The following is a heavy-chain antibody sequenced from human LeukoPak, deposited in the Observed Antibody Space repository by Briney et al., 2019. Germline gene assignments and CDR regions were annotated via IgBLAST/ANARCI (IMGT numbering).Heavy chain of an antibody. V-gene: IGHV3-74*01. Sequence: PRGSLRLSCTASGFTFSNTWMHWVRRVPGKGLVWVALINSDGSSTSYADSVKGRFTMSRDNAKNTLYLQMNSLRAEDTAVYYCARDRYYVFDYWGQGTLVTVSS. CDR1: GFTFSNTW. J-gene: IGHJ4*02. D-gene: IGHD3-10*02. CDR3: ARDRYYVFDY. CDR2: INSDGSST.